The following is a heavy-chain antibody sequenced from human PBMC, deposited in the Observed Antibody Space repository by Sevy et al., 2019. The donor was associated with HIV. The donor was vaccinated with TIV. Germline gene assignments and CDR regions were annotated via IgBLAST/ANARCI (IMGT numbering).Heavy chain of an antibody. Sequence: GESLKISCAASGFTFSSYGMHWVRQAPGKGLEWVAVISYDGSNKYYADSVKGRFTISRDNSKNTLYLQMNSLRAEDTAVYYCAKDLSGANDAFDIWGQGTMVTVSS. D-gene: IGHD1-26*01. V-gene: IGHV3-30*18. CDR3: AKDLSGANDAFDI. CDR2: ISYDGSNK. J-gene: IGHJ3*02. CDR1: GFTFSSYG.